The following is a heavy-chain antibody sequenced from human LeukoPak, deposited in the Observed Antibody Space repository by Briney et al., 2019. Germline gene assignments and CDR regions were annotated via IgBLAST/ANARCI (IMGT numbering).Heavy chain of an antibody. CDR1: GGSISSGDYS. CDR3: ASIKDIRSNYYIDV. D-gene: IGHD5-12*01. J-gene: IGHJ6*03. Sequence: SQTLSLTXTVSGGSISSGDYSWTWIRQPPGKGLEWIVYIYYSGRTYYNPSLKSRVVISVDTSTNLFSLKLSSVTAADTAVYYCASIKDIRSNYYIDVWGKGTTITVSS. CDR2: IYYSGRT. V-gene: IGHV4-30-4*08.